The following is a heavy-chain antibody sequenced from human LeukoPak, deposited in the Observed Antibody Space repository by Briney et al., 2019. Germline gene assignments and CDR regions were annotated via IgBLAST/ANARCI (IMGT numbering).Heavy chain of an antibody. J-gene: IGHJ3*02. CDR1: GGSISSGGYY. V-gene: IGHV4-61*02. CDR3: ARDYQGSAFDI. D-gene: IGHD2-15*01. CDR2: IYTSGST. Sequence: SETLSLTCTVSGGSISSGGYYWSWIRQPAGKGLEWIGRIYTSGSTNYNPSLKSRVTIPVDTSKNQFSLKLSSVTAADTAVYYCARDYQGSAFDIWGQGTMVTVSS.